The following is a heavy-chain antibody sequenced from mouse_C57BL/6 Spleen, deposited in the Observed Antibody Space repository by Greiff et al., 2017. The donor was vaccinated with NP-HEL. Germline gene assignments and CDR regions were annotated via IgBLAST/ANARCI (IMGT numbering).Heavy chain of an antibody. V-gene: IGHV1-64*01. D-gene: IGHD1-1*01. CDR1: GYTFTSYW. Sequence: QVQLQQPGAELVKPGASVKLSCKASGYTFTSYWMHWVKQRPGQGLEWIGMIHPNSGSTNYNEKFKSKATLTVDTSSSTAYMQLSSLTSEDSAVYYCARRGVDYGSTNWYFDGWGTGTTVTVSS. CDR2: IHPNSGST. CDR3: ARRGVDYGSTNWYFDG. J-gene: IGHJ1*03.